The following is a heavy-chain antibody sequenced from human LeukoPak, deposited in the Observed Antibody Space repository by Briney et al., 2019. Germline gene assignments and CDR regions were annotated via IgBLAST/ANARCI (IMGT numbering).Heavy chain of an antibody. CDR3: ARGGYDFWSGYQIDY. Sequence: PSQTLSLTCTVSGGSISSGGYYWSWIRQPPGKGLEWIGYIYHSGSTYYNPSLKSRVTISVDRSKNQFSLKLSSVTAADTAVYYCARGGYDFWSGYQIDYWGQGTLVTVSS. CDR1: GGSISSGGYY. D-gene: IGHD3-3*01. V-gene: IGHV4-30-2*01. J-gene: IGHJ4*02. CDR2: IYHSGST.